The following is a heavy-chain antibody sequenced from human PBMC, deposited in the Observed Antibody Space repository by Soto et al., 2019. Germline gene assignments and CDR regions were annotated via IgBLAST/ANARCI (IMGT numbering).Heavy chain of an antibody. Sequence: QVYLVESGGGVVQPGRSLRLSCAASEFMFRNHAMHWVRQAPGKELDWVAVISFDGANDFYADSVKGRFTISRDNSRNTLYLQMDSLRPEDTAVYYCARDAVDVTKMVFVSPIVYWGQGALVTVSS. J-gene: IGHJ4*02. CDR3: ARDAVDVTKMVFVSPIVY. CDR1: EFMFRNHA. CDR2: ISFDGAND. V-gene: IGHV3-30-3*01. D-gene: IGHD2-8*01.